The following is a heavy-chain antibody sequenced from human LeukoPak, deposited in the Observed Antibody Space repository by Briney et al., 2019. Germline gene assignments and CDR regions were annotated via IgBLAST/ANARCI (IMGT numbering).Heavy chain of an antibody. CDR2: IITYNGNT. Sequence: ASVKVSCKASGYTFTSYGISWVRQAPGQGLEWMGWIITYNGNTNYAQKLQGRVTMTTDTSTSTAYLELRSLRSDDTAVYYRARDMKRSRARWENLGFDPWGQGTLVTVSS. J-gene: IGHJ5*02. D-gene: IGHD1-26*01. V-gene: IGHV1-18*01. CDR3: ARDMKRSRARWENLGFDP. CDR1: GYTFTSYG.